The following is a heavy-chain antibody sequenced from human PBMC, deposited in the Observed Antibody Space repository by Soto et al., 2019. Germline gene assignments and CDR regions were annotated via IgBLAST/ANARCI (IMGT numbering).Heavy chain of an antibody. CDR3: ARRSPVAGFFDY. D-gene: IGHD6-19*01. Sequence: SETLSLTCTASGGSISSGTYFWGWIRQPPGKGLEWIGSIYYSGSANYNPSLKSRVTISVDTSNNQFSLKLSSVTAADTALYYCARRSPVAGFFDYWGQGTLVTVSS. CDR2: IYYSGSA. CDR1: GGSISSGTYF. V-gene: IGHV4-39*01. J-gene: IGHJ4*02.